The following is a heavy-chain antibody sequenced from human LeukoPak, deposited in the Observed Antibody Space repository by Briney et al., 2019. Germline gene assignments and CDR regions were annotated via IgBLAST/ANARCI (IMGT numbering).Heavy chain of an antibody. CDR2: ISYEGSHK. V-gene: IGHV3-30*18. J-gene: IGHJ5*02. CDR1: GITFRSYG. Sequence: GGSLRLSCAASGITFRSYGMHWVRQAPGKGLEWVAVISYEGSHKNHADSVRGQVSISRDNSKNTLYQQMNSLRADDTAVYYCAKGARGDTVTSIVGLNWFDPWGQGTLVTVSS. CDR3: AKGARGDTVTSIVGLNWFDP. D-gene: IGHD4-17*01.